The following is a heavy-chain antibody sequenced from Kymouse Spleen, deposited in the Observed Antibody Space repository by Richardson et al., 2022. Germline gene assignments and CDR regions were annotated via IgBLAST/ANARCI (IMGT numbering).Heavy chain of an antibody. CDR3: AKDYYYGSGSYYPFDY. V-gene: IGHV3-23*04. CDR1: GFTFSSYA. CDR2: ISGSGGST. Sequence: EVQLVESGGGLVQPGGSLRLSCAASGFTFSSYAMSWVRQAPGKGLEWVSAISGSGGSTYYADSVKGRFTISRDNSKNTLYLQMNSLRAEDTAVYYCAKDYYYGSGSYYPFDYWGQGTLVTVSS. J-gene: IGHJ4*02. D-gene: IGHD3-10*01.